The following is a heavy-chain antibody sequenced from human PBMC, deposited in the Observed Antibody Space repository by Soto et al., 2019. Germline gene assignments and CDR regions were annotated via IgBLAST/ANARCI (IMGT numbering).Heavy chain of an antibody. CDR3: VRGSRGGSYGSAFDI. CDR2: ISAYNGNT. J-gene: IGHJ3*02. V-gene: IGHV1-18*01. CDR1: GYTFTSYG. Sequence: ASVKVSCKASGYTFTSYGISWVRQAPGQGLEWMGWISAYNGNTNYAQKLQGRVTMTTDTSTSTAYMELRSLRSDDTAVYYCVRGSRGGSYGSAFDIWGQGTMVTVSS. D-gene: IGHD1-26*01.